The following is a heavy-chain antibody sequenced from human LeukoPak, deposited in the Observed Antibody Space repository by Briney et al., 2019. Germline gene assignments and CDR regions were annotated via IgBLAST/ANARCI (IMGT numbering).Heavy chain of an antibody. CDR1: GGSISSSNW. CDR2: IYHSGST. CDR3: AARWDYGHYRNWFDP. V-gene: IGHV4-4*02. D-gene: IGHD4-17*01. Sequence: SETLSLTCAVSGGSISSSNWWSWVRQPPGKGLEWVGEIYHSGSTNYNPSLKSRVTISVNKSKNQFSLKLSSVTAADTAVYYCAARWDYGHYRNWFDPWGQGTLVTVSS. J-gene: IGHJ5*02.